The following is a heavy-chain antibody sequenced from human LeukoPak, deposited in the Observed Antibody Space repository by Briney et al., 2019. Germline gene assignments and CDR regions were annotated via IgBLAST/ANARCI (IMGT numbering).Heavy chain of an antibody. J-gene: IGHJ4*02. CDR1: GYTFTGYY. Sequence: GASVKVSCKASGYTFTGYYMHWVRQAPGQGLEWMGWINPNSGGTNYAQKFQGRVTMTRDTSISTAYMELSSLRSEDTAVYYCARGLVYYGSGTYYNFWGQGTLVTVSS. V-gene: IGHV1-2*02. D-gene: IGHD3-10*01. CDR3: ARGLVYYGSGTYYNF. CDR2: INPNSGGT.